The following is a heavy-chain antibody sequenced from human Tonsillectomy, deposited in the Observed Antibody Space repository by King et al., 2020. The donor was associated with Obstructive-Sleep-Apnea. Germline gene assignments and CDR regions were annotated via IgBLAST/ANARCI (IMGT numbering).Heavy chain of an antibody. Sequence: QLVQSGSELKKPGASVKVSCKASGYTFTSYAMNWVRQAPGQGLEWMGGINTNTGNPTYAQGFTGWFVFSLDTSVSTAYLQSSSLKAEDTAVYYCAREGYCSGGSCPAYYYYGMDVWGQGTTVTVSS. CDR1: GYTFTSYA. V-gene: IGHV7-4-1*02. CDR3: AREGYCSGGSCPAYYYYGMDV. CDR2: INTNTGNP. J-gene: IGHJ6*02. D-gene: IGHD2-15*01.